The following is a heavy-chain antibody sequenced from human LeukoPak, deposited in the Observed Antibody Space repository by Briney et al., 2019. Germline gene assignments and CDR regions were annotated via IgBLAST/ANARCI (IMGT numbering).Heavy chain of an antibody. V-gene: IGHV1-46*01. J-gene: IGHJ6*03. CDR3: ARGLLYGAYYYYYYMDV. CDR1: GYTFTSYY. CDR2: INPSGGST. D-gene: IGHD4-17*01. Sequence: ASVKVSCKASGYTFTSYYMHWVRQAPGQGLEWMGIINPSGGSTIYAHKFQGRVTMTRNMSTSTVYMELNSLRSEDTAMYYCARGLLYGAYYYYYYMDVWGKGTTVTVSS.